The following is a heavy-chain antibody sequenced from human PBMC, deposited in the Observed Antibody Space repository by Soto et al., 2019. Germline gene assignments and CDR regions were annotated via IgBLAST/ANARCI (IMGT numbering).Heavy chain of an antibody. Sequence: ASVKVSCKVSGYTLTELSMHWVRQAPGKGLEWMGGFDPEDGETIYAQKFQGRVTMTEDTSTDTAYMELSSLRSEDTAVYYCATKRIMITFGGVIAPYYFDYWGQGTLVTVSS. V-gene: IGHV1-24*01. D-gene: IGHD3-16*02. CDR2: FDPEDGET. CDR1: GYTLTELS. CDR3: ATKRIMITFGGVIAPYYFDY. J-gene: IGHJ4*02.